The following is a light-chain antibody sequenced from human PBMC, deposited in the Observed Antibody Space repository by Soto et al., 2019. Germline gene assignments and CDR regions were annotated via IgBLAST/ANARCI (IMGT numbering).Light chain of an antibody. CDR2: GAS. CDR3: QQYNNWPPWT. Sequence: EIVMTQSPATLSVSPGERATLSCRASQSISSTLAWYQQKPGQAPRLLISGASTRATGIPARFSGSGSGTEFTLTISSLQSEDFAVYYCQQYNNWPPWTFGQGTIVDIK. V-gene: IGKV3-15*01. CDR1: QSISST. J-gene: IGKJ1*01.